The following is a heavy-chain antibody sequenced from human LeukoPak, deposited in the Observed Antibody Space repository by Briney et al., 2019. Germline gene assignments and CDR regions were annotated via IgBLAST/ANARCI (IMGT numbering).Heavy chain of an antibody. CDR1: GFTFSSYS. D-gene: IGHD3-10*01. CDR2: ISSSGTYI. CDR3: ARDQGGSGGN. Sequence: GGSLRLSCAASGFTFSSYSMHWVRQAPWKGLEWVSSISSSGTYIYYADSVKGRFTISRDNAKNSVHLQMNSLRAEDTAVYYCARDQGGSGGNWGQGTLVTVSS. J-gene: IGHJ4*02. V-gene: IGHV3-21*01.